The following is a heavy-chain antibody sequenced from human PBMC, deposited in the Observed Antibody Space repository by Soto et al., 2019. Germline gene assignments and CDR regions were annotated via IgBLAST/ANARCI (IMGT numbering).Heavy chain of an antibody. CDR3: AKDGNMYTSGWYAPSLDY. J-gene: IGHJ4*02. D-gene: IGHD6-19*01. Sequence: QVQLVESGGGVAQPGRSLRLSCAASGFTFSNYGMHWVRQAPGKGLEWVGVISYDGSNQYYADSVEGRITISRDTSKNTLYLQVNSLRAEDTAVYYCAKDGNMYTSGWYAPSLDYWGQGTLVTVSS. CDR1: GFTFSNYG. CDR2: ISYDGSNQ. V-gene: IGHV3-30*18.